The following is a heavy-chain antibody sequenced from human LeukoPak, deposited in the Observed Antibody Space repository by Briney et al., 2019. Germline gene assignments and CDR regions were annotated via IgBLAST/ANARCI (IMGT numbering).Heavy chain of an antibody. V-gene: IGHV1-58*02. J-gene: IGHJ4*02. CDR2: IVVGSGNT. D-gene: IGHD2-15*01. Sequence: SVKVSCKASGFTFTSSAMQWVRQARGQRLEWIGWIVVGSGNTNYAQKFQGRVTITRDTSASTVYMDLGSLKSEDTAVYYCARGEDIVVVAAATIEYWGQGALVTVSS. CDR1: GFTFTSSA. CDR3: ARGEDIVVVAAATIEY.